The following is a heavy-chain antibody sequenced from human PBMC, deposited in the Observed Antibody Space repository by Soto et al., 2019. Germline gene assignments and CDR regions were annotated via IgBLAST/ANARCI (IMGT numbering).Heavy chain of an antibody. V-gene: IGHV4-59*01. CDR1: GGSISSYY. Sequence: QVQLQESGPGLVKPSETLSLTCTVSGGSISSYYWSWIRQPPGKGLEWIGYIYYSGSTNYNPSLKSRVTISADTSKNPFSLKLSSVTAADTAVYYCARAYGGYADYWGQGALVTVSS. CDR2: IYYSGST. CDR3: ARAYGGYADY. D-gene: IGHD5-12*01. J-gene: IGHJ4*02.